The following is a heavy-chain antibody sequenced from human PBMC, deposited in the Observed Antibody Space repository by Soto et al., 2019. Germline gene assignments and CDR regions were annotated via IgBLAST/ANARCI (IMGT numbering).Heavy chain of an antibody. V-gene: IGHV3-9*01. J-gene: IGHJ5*02. CDR3: AKDSTIGGFDP. D-gene: IGHD1-1*01. CDR2: ISWNSGSI. Sequence: EVQLVESGGGLVQPGRSLRLSCAASGFTFDDYAMHWVRQAPGKGLEWVSGISWNSGSIGYADSVKGRFTISRDNAKNSLYLHMNSLRAEDTALYYCAKDSTIGGFDPWGQGTLVTVSS. CDR1: GFTFDDYA.